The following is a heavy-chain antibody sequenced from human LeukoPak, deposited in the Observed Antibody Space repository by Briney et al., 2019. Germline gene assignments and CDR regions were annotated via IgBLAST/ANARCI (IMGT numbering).Heavy chain of an antibody. V-gene: IGHV3-11*01. D-gene: IGHD3-10*01. Sequence: GGSLRLSCVASGFTFREYYMGWIRHAPGKGLEWISYISGSGFTTHYAGSVKGRFTISRDNAKNSLYLQMSSLRPEDTGMYCCARDAPSKTMVRRFDYWGQGTLATVSS. CDR3: ARDAPSKTMVRRFDY. CDR1: GFTFREYY. J-gene: IGHJ4*02. CDR2: ISGSGFTT.